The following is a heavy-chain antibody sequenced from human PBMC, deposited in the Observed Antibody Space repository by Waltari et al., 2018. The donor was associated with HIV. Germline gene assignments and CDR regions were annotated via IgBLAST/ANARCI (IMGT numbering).Heavy chain of an antibody. CDR2: IKTKTDGGTT. J-gene: IGHJ4*02. CDR1: GFTFSNAG. CDR3: TTDPGSRYYDFWSGYSTLGY. V-gene: IGHV3-15*01. D-gene: IGHD3-3*01. Sequence: EVQLVESGGGFVKPGGSLRLSCAASGFTFSNAGMSWVGQAPGKGLECVGRIKTKTDGGTTDYAAPVKGRFVVSRDDSKNTLFLQMNSLKTEDTAVYYCTTDPGSRYYDFWSGYSTLGYWGQGTLVTVSS.